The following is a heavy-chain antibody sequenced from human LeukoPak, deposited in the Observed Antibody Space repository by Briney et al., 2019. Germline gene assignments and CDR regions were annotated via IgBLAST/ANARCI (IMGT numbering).Heavy chain of an antibody. CDR2: IYYSGTT. Sequence: SETLSLTCTVSGGSISSSSYYWGWIRQPPGKGLEWIASIYYSGTTHYNPSHQSRVTMSVDTSKNQFSLKLSSVTAADTAVYYCASWTFGSPFDYWGQGTLVTVSS. CDR3: ASWTFGSPFDY. CDR1: GGSISSSSYY. J-gene: IGHJ4*02. D-gene: IGHD3-16*01. V-gene: IGHV4-39*01.